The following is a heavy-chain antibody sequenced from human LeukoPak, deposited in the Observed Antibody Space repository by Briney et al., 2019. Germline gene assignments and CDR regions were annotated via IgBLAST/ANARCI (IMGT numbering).Heavy chain of an antibody. J-gene: IGHJ3*02. Sequence: SETLSLTCAISGDSVSSNSAAWNWIRQSPSRGLEWLGRTYYRSKWSNDYAVSVKSRITINPDTSKNQVSLQLNSVTPEDTAVYYCAREVAVAGVPDAFDIWGQGTMVTVSS. V-gene: IGHV6-1*01. CDR2: TYYRSKWSN. CDR1: GDSVSSNSAA. CDR3: AREVAVAGVPDAFDI. D-gene: IGHD6-19*01.